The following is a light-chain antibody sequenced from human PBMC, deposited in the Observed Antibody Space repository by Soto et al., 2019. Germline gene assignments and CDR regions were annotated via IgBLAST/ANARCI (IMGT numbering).Light chain of an antibody. V-gene: IGKV1-27*01. CDR3: QQANSFPPG. CDR2: AAS. J-gene: IGKJ5*01. CDR1: QGIKNY. Sequence: IQMTQSPSSVSASVGDRVTITCRASQGIKNYLAWYQQKPGEIPKLLIYAASTLESGIPPRFSGSGSGTDFTLTISSLQPEDFATYYCQQANSFPPGFGQGTRLEIK.